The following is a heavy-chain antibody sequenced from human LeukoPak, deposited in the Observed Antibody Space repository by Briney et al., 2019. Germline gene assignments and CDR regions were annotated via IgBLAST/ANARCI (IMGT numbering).Heavy chain of an antibody. D-gene: IGHD6-19*01. CDR3: AKDQGIAVAGNEYFQH. Sequence: PGGSLRLSCAASGFTFSSYAMHWVRQAPGKGLEWVAVISYDGNNKYYADSVKGRFTISRDNSKNTLYLQMNSLRAEDTAVYYCAKDQGIAVAGNEYFQHWGQGTLVTVSS. V-gene: IGHV3-30-3*01. CDR2: ISYDGNNK. J-gene: IGHJ1*01. CDR1: GFTFSSYA.